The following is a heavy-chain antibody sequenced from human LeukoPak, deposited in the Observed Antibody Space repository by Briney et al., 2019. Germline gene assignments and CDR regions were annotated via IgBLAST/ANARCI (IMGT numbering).Heavy chain of an antibody. V-gene: IGHV3-23*01. D-gene: IGHD1-26*01. CDR1: GYTYNNYA. CDR3: AGASPGGATGAFDI. CDR2: VSGSGAIA. Sequence: GGSLRLSCAASGYTYNNYAMSWVRQAPGKGLEWVSTVSGSGAIAYYTDSDKGRFTISRDNSKNTLYLQMSSLRAEDTAVYYCAGASPGGATGAFDIWGQGTMVTVSS. J-gene: IGHJ3*02.